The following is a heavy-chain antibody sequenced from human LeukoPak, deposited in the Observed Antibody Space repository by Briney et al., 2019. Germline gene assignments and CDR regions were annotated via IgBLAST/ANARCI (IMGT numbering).Heavy chain of an antibody. D-gene: IGHD3-22*01. CDR1: GFTFSSYG. Sequence: GGSLRLSCAASGFTFSSYGMHWVRQAPGKGLEWVAVISYDGSNKYYADSVKGRFTISRDNSKNTLYLQMNSLRAEDTAVYYCARDGYDSSGYYPTSYYFDYWGQGTLVTVSS. CDR3: ARDGYDSSGYYPTSYYFDY. V-gene: IGHV3-30*03. J-gene: IGHJ4*02. CDR2: ISYDGSNK.